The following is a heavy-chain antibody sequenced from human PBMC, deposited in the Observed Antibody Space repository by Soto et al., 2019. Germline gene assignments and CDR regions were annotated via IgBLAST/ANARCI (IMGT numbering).Heavy chain of an antibody. CDR3: ARDHGGSYIYYGMDV. CDR2: INPNSGGT. CDR1: GYTFTGYY. J-gene: IGHJ6*02. Sequence: ASVKVSCKASGYTFTGYYMHWVRQAPGQGLEWMGWINPNSGGTNYAQKFQGRVTMTRDTSISTAYMELSRLRSDDTAVYYCARDHGGSYIYYGMDVWGQGTTVTASS. D-gene: IGHD1-26*01. V-gene: IGHV1-2*02.